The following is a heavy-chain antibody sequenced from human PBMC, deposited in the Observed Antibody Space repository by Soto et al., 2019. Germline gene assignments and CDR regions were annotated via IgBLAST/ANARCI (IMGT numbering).Heavy chain of an antibody. Sequence: EVQLVESGGGLVQPGGSLRLSCAASGFTFSDHYIDWVRQAPGKGLEWVGRIRNNANNYNTEYAASVKGRFTISRDDSKNSAYLQMNSLRAEDTAVYYCAKKDRKYYYGSGNVFDYWGQGTLVTVSS. CDR3: AKKDRKYYYGSGNVFDY. CDR2: IRNNANNYNT. V-gene: IGHV3-72*01. J-gene: IGHJ4*02. D-gene: IGHD3-10*01. CDR1: GFTFSDHY.